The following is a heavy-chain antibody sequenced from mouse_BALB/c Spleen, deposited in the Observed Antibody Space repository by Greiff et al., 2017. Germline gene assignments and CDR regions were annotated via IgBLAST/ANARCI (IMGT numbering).Heavy chain of an antibody. Sequence: EVQLQQSGPGLVKPSQSLSLTCSVTGYSITSGYYWNWIRQFPGNKLEWMGYISYDGSNNYNPSLKNRISITRDTSKNQFFLKLNSVTTEDTATYYCARGGNWDGGYWGQGTTLTVSS. CDR3: ARGGNWDGGY. CDR1: GYSITSGYY. D-gene: IGHD4-1*01. J-gene: IGHJ2*01. CDR2: ISYDGSN. V-gene: IGHV3-6*02.